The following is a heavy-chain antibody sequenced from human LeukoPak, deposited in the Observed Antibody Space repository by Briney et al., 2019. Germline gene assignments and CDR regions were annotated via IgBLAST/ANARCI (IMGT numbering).Heavy chain of an antibody. CDR1: GFTFTDYL. Sequence: GGSLRLSCAASGFTFTDYLMTWVRQAPGKGLEWVADIKADGSEKYYVDSVKGRFTISRDNSKNTLYLQMNSLRDEDTAVYYCAKWSDSSGYYSYYFDYWGQGTLVTVSS. D-gene: IGHD3-22*01. V-gene: IGHV3-7*03. CDR2: IKADGSEK. CDR3: AKWSDSSGYYSYYFDY. J-gene: IGHJ4*02.